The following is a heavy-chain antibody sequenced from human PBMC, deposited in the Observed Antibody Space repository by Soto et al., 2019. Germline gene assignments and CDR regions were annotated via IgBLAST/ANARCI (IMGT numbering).Heavy chain of an antibody. J-gene: IGHJ4*02. CDR2: IYYSGST. Sequence: TSETLSLTCTVSGGSISSGDYYWSWIRQPPGKGLEWIGYIYYSGSTYYNPSLKSRVTISVDTSKNQFSLKLSSVTAADTAVYYCARRPAYSYYYDSSGYLDYWGQGTLVTVSS. CDR1: GGSISSGDYY. CDR3: ARRPAYSYYYDSSGYLDY. D-gene: IGHD3-22*01. V-gene: IGHV4-30-4*01.